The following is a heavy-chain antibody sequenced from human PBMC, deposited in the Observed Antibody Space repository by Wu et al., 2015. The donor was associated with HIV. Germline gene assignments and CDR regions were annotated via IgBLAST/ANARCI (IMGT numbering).Heavy chain of an antibody. D-gene: IGHD3-16*01. V-gene: IGHV1-69*12. CDR3: ARDDVLGTSFDY. CDR2: ITPLFGTA. J-gene: IGHJ4*02. CDR1: GGTFSSYA. Sequence: QVQLVQSGPEVKKPGSSVRVSCKASGGTFSSYAFSWVRQAPGQGLEWMGGITPLFGTANYAQKFQGRVTITADESTSTGYMELNSLNSDDTAVYYCARDDVLGTSFDYWGQGTLVTVSS.